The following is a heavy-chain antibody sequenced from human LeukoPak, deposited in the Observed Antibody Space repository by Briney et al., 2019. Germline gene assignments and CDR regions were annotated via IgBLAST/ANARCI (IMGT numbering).Heavy chain of an antibody. CDR1: GGPISSYY. V-gene: IGHV4-59*01. D-gene: IGHD3-22*01. CDR2: IYYSGST. J-gene: IGHJ3*02. Sequence: SETLSLTCTVSGGPISSYYWSWIRQPPGKGLEWIGYIYYSGSTNYNPSLKSRVTISVDTSKNQFSLKLSSVTAADTAVYYCARDVSYYDSSGYQITNDAFDIWGQGTMVTVSS. CDR3: ARDVSYYDSSGYQITNDAFDI.